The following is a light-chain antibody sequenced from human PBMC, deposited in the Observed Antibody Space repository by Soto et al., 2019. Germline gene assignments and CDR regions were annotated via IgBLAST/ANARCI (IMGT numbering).Light chain of an antibody. J-gene: IGKJ5*01. CDR3: QQSYTTPIT. CDR1: QSISNH. CDR2: AAF. Sequence: DIQMTQSPSSLSASVEDRVIITCRASQSISNHLNWYQQKPGKAPKLLIYAAFSLQSGVPSRFSGSGSGTDFTLTISSLQPEDFATYYCQQSYTTPITFGQGTRLEIK. V-gene: IGKV1-39*01.